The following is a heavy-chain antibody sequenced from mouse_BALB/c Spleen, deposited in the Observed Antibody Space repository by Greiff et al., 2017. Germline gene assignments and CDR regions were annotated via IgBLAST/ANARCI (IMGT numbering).Heavy chain of an antibody. Sequence: EVKLVESGGGLVQPGGSLKLSCAASGFTFSSYGMSWVRQTPDKRLELVATINSNGGSTYYPDSVKGRFTISRDNAKNTLYLQMSSLKSEDTAMYYCARGGGHLYDYDGGGLDYWGQGTTLTVSS. V-gene: IGHV5-6-3*01. D-gene: IGHD2-4*01. J-gene: IGHJ2*01. CDR3: ARGGGHLYDYDGGGLDY. CDR1: GFTFSSYG. CDR2: INSNGGST.